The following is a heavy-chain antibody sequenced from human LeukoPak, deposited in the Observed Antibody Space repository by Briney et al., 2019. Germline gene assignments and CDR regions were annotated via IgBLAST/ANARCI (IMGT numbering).Heavy chain of an antibody. CDR3: AKGGIRYGYWFDH. D-gene: IGHD4-17*01. J-gene: IGHJ5*02. CDR2: ISSGSNTI. Sequence: GGSLRLSCVASGFSFSSYSMNWVRQAPGKGLEWVSYISSGSNTIDYADSVKGRFTISRDNAKSSLYLQLNSLRAEDTAVYYCAKGGIRYGYWFDHWGQGTLVTVSS. CDR1: GFSFSSYS. V-gene: IGHV3-48*01.